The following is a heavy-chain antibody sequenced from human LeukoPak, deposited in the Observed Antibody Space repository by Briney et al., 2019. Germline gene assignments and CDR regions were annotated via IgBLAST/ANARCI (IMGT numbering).Heavy chain of an antibody. CDR3: AREESSSGPASY. J-gene: IGHJ4*02. D-gene: IGHD6-25*01. CDR1: GGSISSYY. CDR2: IYYSGST. Sequence: SETLSLTCTVSGGSISSYYWSWIRQPPGKGLEWIGYIYYSGSTNYNPSLKSRVTISVDTSKNQFFLKLSSVTAADTAVYYCAREESSSGPASYWGQGTLVTVSS. V-gene: IGHV4-59*01.